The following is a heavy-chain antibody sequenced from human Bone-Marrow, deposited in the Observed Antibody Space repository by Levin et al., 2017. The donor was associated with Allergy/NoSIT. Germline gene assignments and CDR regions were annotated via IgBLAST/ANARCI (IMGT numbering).Heavy chain of an antibody. CDR1: GFTFSNSW. J-gene: IGHJ5*02. CDR2: IKEDGSEK. Sequence: GESLKISCAASGFTFSNSWMSWVRQAPGKGLEWVANIKEDGSEKYYVDSVKGRFTISRDNAKNSMFVQMNSLRVEDTAVYYCARDQFRRATIGARWFDPWGQGTLVTVSS. CDR3: ARDQFRRATIGARWFDP. D-gene: IGHD5-24*01. V-gene: IGHV3-7*01.